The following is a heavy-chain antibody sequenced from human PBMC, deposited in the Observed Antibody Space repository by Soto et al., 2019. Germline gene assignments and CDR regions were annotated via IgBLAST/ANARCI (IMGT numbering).Heavy chain of an antibody. CDR2: IHHSEST. CDR1: GVSISSDEYY. D-gene: IGHD3-10*01. J-gene: IGHJ4*02. V-gene: IGHV4-31*01. CDR3: ARRLTGSGSSYFDN. Sequence: QVHLQESGPGLVKPSQTLSLTCTVSGVSISSDEYYWNWIRQLPGKGLEWIGFIHHSESTFFNPCLESQVSIPVDASTNQFFLTLNSVTAADTAVYYCARRLTGSGSSYFDNWGQGILVRVSS.